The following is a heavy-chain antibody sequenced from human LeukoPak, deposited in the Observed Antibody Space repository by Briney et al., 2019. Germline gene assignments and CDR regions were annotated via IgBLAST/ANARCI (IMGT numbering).Heavy chain of an antibody. CDR3: ARGDSSGFARPFDY. D-gene: IGHD3-22*01. Sequence: SETLSLTCTVSGGSIRSYYWGWIRQPAGKGLEWIGRIYSSGSTNYNPSLKSRVTMSVDTSKNQFSLKVSSVTAADTAMYYCARGDSSGFARPFDYWGQGTLVTVSS. CDR1: GGSIRSYY. CDR2: IYSSGST. V-gene: IGHV4-4*07. J-gene: IGHJ4*02.